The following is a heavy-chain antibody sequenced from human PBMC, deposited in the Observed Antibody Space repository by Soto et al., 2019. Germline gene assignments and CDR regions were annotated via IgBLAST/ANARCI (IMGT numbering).Heavy chain of an antibody. CDR2: ISGYNGNT. D-gene: IGHD6-13*01. CDR3: AREAAAERNYYGLDV. CDR1: GYIFRSKG. V-gene: IGHV1-18*01. Sequence: QVQLVQSGPEVRKPGASVKVSCKASGYIFRSKGISWVRKALGQGLEWMAGISGYNGNTNFEERVQGRANVTTDTSTSTAYMELRSLRSDDTAVYYCAREAAAERNYYGLDVWGQGTTVIVSS. J-gene: IGHJ6*02.